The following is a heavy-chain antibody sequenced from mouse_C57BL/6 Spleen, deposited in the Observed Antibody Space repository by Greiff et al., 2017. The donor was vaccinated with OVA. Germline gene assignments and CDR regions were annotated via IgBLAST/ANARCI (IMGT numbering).Heavy chain of an antibody. V-gene: IGHV5-17*01. CDR2: ISSGSSTI. CDR1: GFTFSDYG. D-gene: IGHD2-10*01. Sequence: VQLKESGGGLVKPGGSLKLSCAASGFTFSDYGMHWVRQAPEKGLEWVAYISSGSSTIYYADTVKGRFTISRDNAKNTLFLQMTSLRSEDTAMYYCARAYYPYYYAMDYWGQGTSVTVSS. J-gene: IGHJ4*01. CDR3: ARAYYPYYYAMDY.